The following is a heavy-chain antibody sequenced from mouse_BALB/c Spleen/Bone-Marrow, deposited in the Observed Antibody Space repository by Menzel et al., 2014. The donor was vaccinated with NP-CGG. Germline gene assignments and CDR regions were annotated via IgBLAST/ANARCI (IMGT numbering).Heavy chain of an antibody. CDR2: INPSTGYT. D-gene: IGHD2-4*01. CDR1: GYTFTSYW. Sequence: VKLQESGAELAKPGASVKMSCKASGYTFTSYWMHWVKRRPGQGLEWIGYINPSTGYTEYNQKFKDKATLTADKSSSTAYMQLSSLTSEDSAVYYCAREGDYDGFAYWGQGTLVTVSA. J-gene: IGHJ3*01. V-gene: IGHV1-7*01. CDR3: AREGDYDGFAY.